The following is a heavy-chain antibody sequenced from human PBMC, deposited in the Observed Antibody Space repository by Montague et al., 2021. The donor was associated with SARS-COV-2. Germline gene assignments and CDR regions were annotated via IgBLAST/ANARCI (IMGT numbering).Heavy chain of an antibody. CDR2: KYYSGST. J-gene: IGHJ4*02. D-gene: IGHD3-3*01. Sequence: SETLSLTCTVSGASISSRSYYWGWIRQPPGKGLEWIGFKYYSGSTYYNPTLKSRVTISVDTSMNQFSLKLSSVTAADTAVYCCATLPSSITIFGVVQGYYFDDWGQGTLVTVSS. CDR3: ATLPSSITIFGVVQGYYFDD. CDR1: GASISSRSYY. V-gene: IGHV4-39*01.